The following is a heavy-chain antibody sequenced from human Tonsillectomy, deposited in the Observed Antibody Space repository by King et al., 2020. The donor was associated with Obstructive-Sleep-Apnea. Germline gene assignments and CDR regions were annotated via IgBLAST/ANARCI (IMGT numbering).Heavy chain of an antibody. CDR1: GFSFSCYT. CDR3: ARDNCGDNPPFYGMDV. CDR2: ISDNGNNK. D-gene: IGHD2-21*01. V-gene: IGHV3-30*09. Sequence: VQLVESGGGVVQPGRSLRLSCAASGFSFSCYTMYWVRQAPGKGLEWVSLISDNGNNKFYADSVEGRFAISRDNSRATLYLQMNSLRAEDTAVYFCARDNCGDNPPFYGMDVWGRGTTVTVSS. J-gene: IGHJ6*02.